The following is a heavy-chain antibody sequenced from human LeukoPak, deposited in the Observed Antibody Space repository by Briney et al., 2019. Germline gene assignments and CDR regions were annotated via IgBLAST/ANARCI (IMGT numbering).Heavy chain of an antibody. CDR3: ARDRVQTIDP. CDR1: GYSFTTYG. Sequence: ASVKVSCKASGYSFTTYGISWVRQAPGQGLEWMGWISAYNGNTNNAQKFQGRVTMTTDTSTSTAYMDLRSLRSDDTAVYYCARDRVQTIDPWGQGTLVTVSS. D-gene: IGHD4/OR15-4a*01. V-gene: IGHV1-18*01. CDR2: ISAYNGNT. J-gene: IGHJ5*02.